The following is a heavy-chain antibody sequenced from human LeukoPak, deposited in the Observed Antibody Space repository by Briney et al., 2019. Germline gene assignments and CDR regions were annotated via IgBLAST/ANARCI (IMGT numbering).Heavy chain of an antibody. CDR2: ISSSSSYI. Sequence: GGSLRLSCVGSGFTFSSYSMNWVRQAPGEVLEWVSSISSSSSYIYYADSVKGRFTISRDNAKNSLSLQMNSLRAEDTAVYYCARDRTYYDFWSGYYNDYWGQGTLVTVSS. CDR1: GFTFSSYS. V-gene: IGHV3-21*01. D-gene: IGHD3-3*01. J-gene: IGHJ4*02. CDR3: ARDRTYYDFWSGYYNDY.